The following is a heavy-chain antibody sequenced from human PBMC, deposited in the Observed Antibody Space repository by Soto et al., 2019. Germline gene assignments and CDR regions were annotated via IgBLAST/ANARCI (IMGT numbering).Heavy chain of an antibody. CDR1: GFTFSSYS. V-gene: IGHV3-21*01. D-gene: IGHD6-19*01. CDR3: ARDTTSSGYDY. J-gene: IGHJ4*02. CDR2: ISSSSSYI. Sequence: EVQLVESGGGLVKPGGSLRLSCAASGFTFSSYSMNWVRQAPGKGLEWVSSISSSSSYIYYAASVKGRFTISRDNAKNSLYLQMNSLRAEDTAVYYCARDTTSSGYDYWGQGTLVTVSS.